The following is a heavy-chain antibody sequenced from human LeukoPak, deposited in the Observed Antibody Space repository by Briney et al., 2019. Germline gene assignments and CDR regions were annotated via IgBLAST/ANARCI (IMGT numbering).Heavy chain of an antibody. D-gene: IGHD2-21*01. CDR3: AREVASLDY. CDR1: GGSISSGSYY. J-gene: IGHJ4*02. CDR2: IYTSGST. V-gene: IGHV4-61*02. Sequence: SETLSLTCTVSGGSISSGSYYWSWIRQPAGKGLEWIGRIYTSGSTNYNPSLKSRVTMAVDTSKNQFSLKLSSVTAADTAVYYCAREVASLDYWGQETLVTVSS.